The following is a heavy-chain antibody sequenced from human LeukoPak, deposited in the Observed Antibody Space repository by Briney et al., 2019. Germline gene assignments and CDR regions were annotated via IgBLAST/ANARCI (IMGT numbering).Heavy chain of an antibody. CDR1: GFSVSSNY. V-gene: IGHV3-53*01. J-gene: IGHJ1*01. CDR2: IYSGGST. CDR3: ATVGGSNLPAEYLQH. Sequence: PGGSLRLSCAASGFSVSSNYMSWVRQAPGKGLEWVSLIYSGGSTVYADSVKGRFTISRDNSKNTLYLQMNSLRAEDTAVYYCATVGGSNLPAEYLQHWGQGTLVTVSS. D-gene: IGHD3-10*01.